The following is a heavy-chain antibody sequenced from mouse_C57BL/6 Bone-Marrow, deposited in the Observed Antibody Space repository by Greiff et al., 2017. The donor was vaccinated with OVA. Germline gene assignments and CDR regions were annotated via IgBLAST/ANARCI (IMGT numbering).Heavy chain of an antibody. CDR2: IRNKANGYTT. V-gene: IGHV7-3*01. D-gene: IGHD2-10*01. J-gene: IGHJ2*01. CDR3: ARYGALLFDY. Sequence: DVKLVESGGGLVQPGGSLSLSCAASGFTFTDYYMSWVRQPPGKALEWLGFIRNKANGYTTEYSASVKGRFTISRDNSQSILYLQMNALRAEDSATYYCARYGALLFDYWGQGTTLTVSS. CDR1: GFTFTDYY.